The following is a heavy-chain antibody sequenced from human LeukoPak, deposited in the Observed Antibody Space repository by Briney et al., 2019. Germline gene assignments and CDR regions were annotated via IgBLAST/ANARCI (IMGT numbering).Heavy chain of an antibody. V-gene: IGHV3-23*01. CDR2: ISGSGGGGGTT. D-gene: IGHD3-10*01. CDR1: GFTFSTYT. CDR3: VCYYASGVFY. Sequence: GGSLRLSCAASGFTFSTYTMSWVRQAPGKGLEWVSAISGSGGGGGTTNYADSVKGWFTISRDNSKNTLYLRMNSLRAEDTAVYYCVCYYASGVFYWGQGTLVTVSS. J-gene: IGHJ4*02.